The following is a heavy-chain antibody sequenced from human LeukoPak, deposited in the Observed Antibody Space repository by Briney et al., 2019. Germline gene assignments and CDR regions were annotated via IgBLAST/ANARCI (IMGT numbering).Heavy chain of an antibody. CDR3: ARGIVVVVADTSNWFDP. Sequence: GGSLRLSCAASGFTFSSYGMSWVRQAPGKGLEWVSAISGTGGTTYYADSVKGRFSISRDTSTNTLFMQMNSLRVEDTAIYYCARGIVVVVADTSNWFDPWGQGTLVTVSS. D-gene: IGHD2-15*01. J-gene: IGHJ5*02. CDR2: ISGTGGTT. V-gene: IGHV3-23*01. CDR1: GFTFSSYG.